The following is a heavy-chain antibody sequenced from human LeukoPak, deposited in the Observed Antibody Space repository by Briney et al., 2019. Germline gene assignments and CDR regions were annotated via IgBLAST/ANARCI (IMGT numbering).Heavy chain of an antibody. V-gene: IGHV5-51*01. Sequence: GESLKISCKGSGYIFTNYWIGWVRQMPGKGLEWMGIIYPGDSDTRYSPSFQGQVTISADKSISTAYLQWSSLKASDTAMYYCARLVSSYYYYYYMDVWGKGTTVTVSS. D-gene: IGHD6-6*01. CDR3: ARLVSSYYYYYYMDV. CDR1: GYIFTNYW. J-gene: IGHJ6*03. CDR2: IYPGDSDT.